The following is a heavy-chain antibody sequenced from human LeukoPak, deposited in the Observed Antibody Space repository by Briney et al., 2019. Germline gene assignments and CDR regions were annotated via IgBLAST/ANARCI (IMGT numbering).Heavy chain of an antibody. Sequence: ASVKVSCKASGYTFTSYGISWVRQAPGQGLEWMGWISAYNGNTNYAQKLQGRVTMTTDTSTSTAYMELRSLRSDDTAMYYCARVQWQITHDSRAQTDYWGQGTLVTVSS. D-gene: IGHD3-22*01. CDR2: ISAYNGNT. CDR1: GYTFTSYG. CDR3: ARVQWQITHDSRAQTDY. J-gene: IGHJ4*02. V-gene: IGHV1-18*01.